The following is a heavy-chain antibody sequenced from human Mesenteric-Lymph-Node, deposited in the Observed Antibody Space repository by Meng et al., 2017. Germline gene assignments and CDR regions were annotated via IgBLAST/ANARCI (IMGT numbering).Heavy chain of an antibody. J-gene: IGHJ3*02. Sequence: ASVKVSCKASGYTFTSYYMHWVRQAPGQGLEWMGIINPSGGRTSYAQKFQGRVTMTRDTSTSTVYMELSSLRSEDTAVYYCASGAGLPAGYSRGWWRASSSGGAFDIWGQGTLVTVSS. CDR3: ASGAGLPAGYSRGWWRASSSGGAFDI. V-gene: IGHV1-46*01. CDR1: GYTFTSYY. CDR2: INPSGGRT. D-gene: IGHD6-19*01.